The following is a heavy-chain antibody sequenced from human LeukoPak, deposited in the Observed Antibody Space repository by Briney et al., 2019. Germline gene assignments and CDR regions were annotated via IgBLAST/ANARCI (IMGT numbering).Heavy chain of an antibody. CDR1: GGSFSGYY. Sequence: SETLSLTCAVYGGSFSGYYWSWIRQPSGKGLEWIGEINHSGSTNYNPSLKSRVTISVDTSKNQFSLKLSSVTAADTAVYYCASLWFGETYYYGMDVWGQGTTVTVSS. V-gene: IGHV4-34*01. CDR3: ASLWFGETYYYGMDV. D-gene: IGHD3-10*01. J-gene: IGHJ6*02. CDR2: INHSGST.